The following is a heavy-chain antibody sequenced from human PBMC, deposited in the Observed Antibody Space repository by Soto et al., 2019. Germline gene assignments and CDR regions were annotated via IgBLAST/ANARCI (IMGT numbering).Heavy chain of an antibody. Sequence: PVGSLRLSCAASGFTFSNAWMSWVRQAPGKGLEWVGRIKSKTDGGTTDYAAPVKGRFTISRDDSKNTLYLQMNSLKTEDTAVYYCTTPLVPAAIYYYAMDVWGQGTTVTAP. D-gene: IGHD2-2*02. CDR2: IKSKTDGGTT. J-gene: IGHJ6*02. V-gene: IGHV3-15*01. CDR3: TTPLVPAAIYYYAMDV. CDR1: GFTFSNAW.